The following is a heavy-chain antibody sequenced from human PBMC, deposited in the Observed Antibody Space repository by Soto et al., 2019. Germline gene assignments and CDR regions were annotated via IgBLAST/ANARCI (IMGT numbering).Heavy chain of an antibody. J-gene: IGHJ4*02. CDR1: GFTFDDYA. Sequence: HPGGSLRLSCAASGFTFDDYAMHWVRQAPGKGLEWVSGISWNSGSIGYADSVKGRFTISRDNAKNSLYLQMNSLRAEDTALYYCAKEERGDFDYWGQGTLVTVSS. CDR2: ISWNSGSI. CDR3: AKEERGDFDY. V-gene: IGHV3-9*01. D-gene: IGHD3-10*01.